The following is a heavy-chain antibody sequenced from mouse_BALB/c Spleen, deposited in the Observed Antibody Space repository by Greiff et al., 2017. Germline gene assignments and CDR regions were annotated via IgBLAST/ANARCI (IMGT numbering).Heavy chain of an antibody. Sequence: EVQLHQSGPGLVKPSQSLSLTCTVTGYSITSDYAWNWIRQFPGNKLEWMGYISYSGSTSYNPSLKSRISITRDTSKNQFFLQLNSVTTEDTATYYCARSGYDYMFAYWGQGTLVTVSA. D-gene: IGHD2-4*01. CDR2: ISYSGST. CDR1: GYSITSDYA. V-gene: IGHV3-2*02. CDR3: ARSGYDYMFAY. J-gene: IGHJ3*01.